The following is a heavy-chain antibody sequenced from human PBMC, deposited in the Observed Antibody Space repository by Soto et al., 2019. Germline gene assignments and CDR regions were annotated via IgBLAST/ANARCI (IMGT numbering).Heavy chain of an antibody. CDR1: GFTFDDYA. V-gene: IGHV3-9*01. CDR2: ISWNSGSI. D-gene: IGHD3-10*01. CDR3: AKDMSVASGGAFDI. Sequence: EVQLVESGGGLVQPGRSLRLSCAASGFTFDDYAMHWVRQAPGKGLEWVSGISWNSGSIGYADSVKGRFTISRDNAKNSLYLQMNSLRAEDTALYCCAKDMSVASGGAFDIWGQGTMVTVSS. J-gene: IGHJ3*02.